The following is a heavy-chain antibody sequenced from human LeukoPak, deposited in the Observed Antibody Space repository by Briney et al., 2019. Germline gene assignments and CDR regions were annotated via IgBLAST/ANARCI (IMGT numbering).Heavy chain of an antibody. V-gene: IGHV4-59*01. CDR3: ARDTYYCSSTSCPYYYYYMDV. J-gene: IGHJ6*03. D-gene: IGHD2-2*01. CDR2: IYYSGST. CDR1: GGSISSYY. Sequence: SETLSLTCTVSGGSISSYYWSWIRQPPGKGLEWIGYIYYSGSTNCNPSLKSRVTISVDTSKNQFSLKLSSVTAADTAVYYCARDTYYCSSTSCPYYYYYMDVWGKGTTVTVSS.